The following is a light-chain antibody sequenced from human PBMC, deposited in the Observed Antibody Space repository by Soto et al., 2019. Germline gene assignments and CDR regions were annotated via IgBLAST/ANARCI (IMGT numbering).Light chain of an antibody. CDR1: ESVNDRY. Sequence: EIVLTQSPGTLSLSPGERATLSCRASESVNDRYLSWYQQKPGQAPRLLIYGASNRATDIPDRFSGSGSGTDFTLTISRLEPEDFAMYYCQPYGSSLWTFGPGTKVEVK. J-gene: IGKJ1*01. CDR2: GAS. CDR3: QPYGSSLWT. V-gene: IGKV3-20*01.